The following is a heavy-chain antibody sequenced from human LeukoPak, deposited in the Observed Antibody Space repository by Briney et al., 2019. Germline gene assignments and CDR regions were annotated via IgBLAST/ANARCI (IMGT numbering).Heavy chain of an antibody. J-gene: IGHJ5*02. D-gene: IGHD1-7*01. Sequence: SETLSLTCTVSGGSISSSSYYWGWIRQPPGKGLEWIGEIYHSGSTNYNPSLKSRVTISVDKSKNQFSLKLSSVTAADTAVYYCARGTMEYNWFDPWGQGTLVTVSS. V-gene: IGHV4-39*07. CDR1: GGSISSSSYY. CDR3: ARGTMEYNWFDP. CDR2: IYHSGST.